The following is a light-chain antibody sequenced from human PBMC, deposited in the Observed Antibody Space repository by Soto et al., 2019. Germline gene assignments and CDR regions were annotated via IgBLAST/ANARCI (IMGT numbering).Light chain of an antibody. Sequence: EIVLTQSPGTLSLSPGERATLSCRASQSVSSSYLAWYQQKPGQATRLLIYGASSRATGIPDRFSGSGSGTYFTLTISRLEPEDVAVYYWQQYGSSPLVTFGQGTRLEIK. CDR2: GAS. CDR3: QQYGSSPLVT. CDR1: QSVSSSY. V-gene: IGKV3-20*01. J-gene: IGKJ5*01.